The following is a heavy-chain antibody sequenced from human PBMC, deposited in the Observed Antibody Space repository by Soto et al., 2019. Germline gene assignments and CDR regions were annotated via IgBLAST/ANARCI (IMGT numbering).Heavy chain of an antibody. J-gene: IGHJ6*02. CDR3: ARDKEEGYASSYYYYGMDV. CDR2: IYYSGST. CDR1: GGAVSSGSYY. D-gene: IGHD2-8*01. V-gene: IGHV4-61*01. Sequence: QVQLQESGPGLVKPSETLSLTCTVSGGAVSSGSYYWSWIRQPPGKGLEWIGYIYYSGSTNYNPSLKSRVTISVDTSKNQFSLKLSSMNAADTAVYYCARDKEEGYASSYYYYGMDVWGQGTTVTVSS.